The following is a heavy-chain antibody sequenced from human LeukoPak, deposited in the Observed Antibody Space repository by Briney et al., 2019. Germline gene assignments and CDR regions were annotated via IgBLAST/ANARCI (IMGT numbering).Heavy chain of an antibody. CDR1: GGTFSSYA. V-gene: IGHV1-69*05. Sequence: SVKVSCKASGGTFSSYAISWVRQAPGQGLEWMGGIIPIFGTANYAQKFQGRVTITTDESTSTAYMELSSLRSEDTAVYYCARDTNPIHNWLDPWGQGTLVTVSS. D-gene: IGHD1-1*01. CDR2: IIPIFGTA. J-gene: IGHJ5*02. CDR3: ARDTNPIHNWLDP.